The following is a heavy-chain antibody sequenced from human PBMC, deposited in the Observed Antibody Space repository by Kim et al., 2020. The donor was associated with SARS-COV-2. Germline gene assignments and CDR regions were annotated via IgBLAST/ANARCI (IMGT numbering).Heavy chain of an antibody. CDR3: AKGYCSGGSCSDHYYYGMDV. V-gene: IGHV3-9*01. Sequence: GGSLRLSCAASGFTFDDYAMHWVRQAPGKGLEWVSGISWNSGSIGYADSVKGRFTISRDNAKNSLYLQMNSLRAEDTALYYCAKGYCSGGSCSDHYYYGMDVWGQGTTVTVSS. CDR1: GFTFDDYA. D-gene: IGHD2-15*01. CDR2: ISWNSGSI. J-gene: IGHJ6*02.